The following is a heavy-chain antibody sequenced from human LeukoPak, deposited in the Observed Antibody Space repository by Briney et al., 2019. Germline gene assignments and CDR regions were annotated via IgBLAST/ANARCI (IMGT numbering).Heavy chain of an antibody. CDR1: GLTFSSSA. D-gene: IGHD6-19*01. J-gene: IGHJ4*02. CDR3: AKDLGSGWYLGSFDY. V-gene: IGHV3-30*18. CDR2: ISYDGSNK. Sequence: GGSLRLSCAASGLTFSSSAMSWVRQAPGKGLEWVAVISYDGSNKHYADSVKGRFTISRDNSKNTLYLQMNSLRAEDTAVYYCAKDLGSGWYLGSFDYWGQGTLVTVSS.